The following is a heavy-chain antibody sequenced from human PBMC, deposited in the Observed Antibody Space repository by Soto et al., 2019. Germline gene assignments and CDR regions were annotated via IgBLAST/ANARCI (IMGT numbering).Heavy chain of an antibody. J-gene: IGHJ4*02. CDR2: ISSSNSYI. CDR1: GFTFSSYS. V-gene: IGHV3-21*01. D-gene: IGHD3-22*01. Sequence: KPGGSLRLSCAASGFTFSSYSMNWVRQAPGKGLEWVSSISSSNSYIYYADSVKGRFTISRDNAKNSLYLQMNSLRAEDTAVYYCARSSLSDSSGLLFDYWGQGTLVTVSS. CDR3: ARSSLSDSSGLLFDY.